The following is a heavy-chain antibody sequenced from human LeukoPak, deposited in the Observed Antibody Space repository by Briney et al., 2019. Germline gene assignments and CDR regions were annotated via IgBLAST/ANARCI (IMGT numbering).Heavy chain of an antibody. CDR3: ARFYGDYPRGDY. CDR1: GFTFSSHW. Sequence: PGGSLRLSCAASGFTFSSHWMSWVRQAPGKGLEWVANIKQDGSQKYYVDSVKGRFTISRDNAKNSLYLQMNSLRAEDTAVYYCARFYGDYPRGDYWGQGTLVTVSS. J-gene: IGHJ4*02. CDR2: IKQDGSQK. D-gene: IGHD4-17*01. V-gene: IGHV3-7*01.